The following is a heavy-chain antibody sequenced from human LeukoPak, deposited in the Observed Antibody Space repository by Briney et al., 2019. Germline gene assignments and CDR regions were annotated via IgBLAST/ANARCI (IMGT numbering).Heavy chain of an antibody. J-gene: IGHJ4*02. CDR3: ARDRWSSGWFDY. CDR2: IYYSGST. Sequence: PSETLSLTCTVSGGSISSYYWSWIRQPPGKGLEWIGYIYYSGSTNYNPSLKSRVTISVDTSKNQFSLKLSSVTAADTAVYYCARDRWSSGWFDYWGQGTLVTVSS. D-gene: IGHD6-19*01. V-gene: IGHV4-59*01. CDR1: GGSISSYY.